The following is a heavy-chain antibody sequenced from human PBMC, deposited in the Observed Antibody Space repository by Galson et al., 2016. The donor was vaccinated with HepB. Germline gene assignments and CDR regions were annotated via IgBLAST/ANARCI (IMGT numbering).Heavy chain of an antibody. CDR3: AKYRGAFDI. V-gene: IGHV3-30*18. D-gene: IGHD1-26*01. J-gene: IGHJ3*02. Sequence: SLRLSCAASGFTFSSYGMHWVRQAPGKGLQWVAGISYDGSNKYYADSVKGRCTISRDNSKNTLYLQMNSLRAEDTAVYYCAKYRGAFDIWGQGTMVTVSS. CDR1: GFTFSSYG. CDR2: ISYDGSNK.